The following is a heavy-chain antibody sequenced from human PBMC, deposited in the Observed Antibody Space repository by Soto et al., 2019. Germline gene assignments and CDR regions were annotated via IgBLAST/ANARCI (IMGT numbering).Heavy chain of an antibody. CDR2: ILHDGSYK. Sequence: QVQLVESGGGVVQPGRSLRLSCAASGFTFSAYCMHWVRKAPGKGLEWVAVILHDGSYKYYGDSVKGRVTISRDNAKTTLYLQMNSVRGDDTAVDYCAKGDYNNFLEYWGQGTLGTVSS. J-gene: IGHJ4*02. D-gene: IGHD4-4*01. CDR1: GFTFSAYC. CDR3: AKGDYNNFLEY. V-gene: IGHV3-30*18.